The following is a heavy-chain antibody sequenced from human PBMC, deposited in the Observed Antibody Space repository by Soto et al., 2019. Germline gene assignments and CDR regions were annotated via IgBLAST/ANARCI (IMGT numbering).Heavy chain of an antibody. CDR3: ARWRSSSWYRNYYYGMDV. J-gene: IGHJ6*02. D-gene: IGHD6-13*01. CDR2: INHSGST. CDR1: GGSFSGYY. Sequence: WETLSLTCAVYGGSFSGYYWSWIRQPPGKGLEWIGGINHSGSTNYNPSLKSRVTISVDTSKNQFSLKLSSVTAADTAVYYCARWRSSSWYRNYYYGMDVWGRGTTVTVYS. V-gene: IGHV4-34*01.